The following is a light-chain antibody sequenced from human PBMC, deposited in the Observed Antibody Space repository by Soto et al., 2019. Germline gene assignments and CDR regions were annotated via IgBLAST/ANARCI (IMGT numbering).Light chain of an antibody. J-gene: IGKJ1*01. CDR3: QQRSNWRRT. CDR1: QTVSSD. V-gene: IGKV3-11*01. Sequence: VLTQSPATLSLSPGERATLSCRASQTVSSDLAWYQQKPGQAPRLLSYEASNRATGIPVRFSGSGSGTDFTLTISSLEPEDFAVYYCQQRSNWRRTFGQGTKVEIK. CDR2: EAS.